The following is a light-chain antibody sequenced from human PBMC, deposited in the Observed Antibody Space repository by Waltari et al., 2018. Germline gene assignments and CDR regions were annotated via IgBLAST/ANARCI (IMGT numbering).Light chain of an antibody. J-gene: IGLJ2*01. V-gene: IGLV2-14*01. CDR1: SSDVGGYND. Sequence: QSALTQPAFVSGSPGQSITISCTGTSSDVGGYNDVSWTQQHPGKAPKLLIYYFDNRPSGVSNRFSGPKSGNTASLTISGLQVEDEADYYCNSCTGDSTLIFGGGTKVTVL. CDR2: YFD. CDR3: NSCTGDSTLI.